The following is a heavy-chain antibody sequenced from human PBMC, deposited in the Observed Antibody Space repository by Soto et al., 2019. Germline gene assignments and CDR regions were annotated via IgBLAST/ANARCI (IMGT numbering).Heavy chain of an antibody. CDR2: IKSKTDGGTT. CDR3: TTVWYDFWSGYVDYYGMDV. V-gene: IGHV3-15*01. D-gene: IGHD3-3*01. CDR1: GFTFSNAW. J-gene: IGHJ6*02. Sequence: PGGSLRLSCAASGFTFSNAWMSWVRQAPGKGLEWVGRIKSKTDGGTTDYAAPVKGRFTISRDDSKNTLYLQMNSLKTEDTAVYYCTTVWYDFWSGYVDYYGMDVWGQGTTVTVSS.